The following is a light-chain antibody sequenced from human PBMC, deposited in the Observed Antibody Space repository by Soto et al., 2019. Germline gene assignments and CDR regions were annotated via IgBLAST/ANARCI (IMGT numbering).Light chain of an antibody. Sequence: EIVMTQSPATLSVSPGERATLSCRASQSVSSNLAWYQQKPGQAPRILIYRASTRATGIPARCSGSGSGTEFTLTISSLQSEDFACYYCQQYNNWPRTFGQGTKVEIK. CDR1: QSVSSN. CDR2: RAS. CDR3: QQYNNWPRT. V-gene: IGKV3-15*01. J-gene: IGKJ1*01.